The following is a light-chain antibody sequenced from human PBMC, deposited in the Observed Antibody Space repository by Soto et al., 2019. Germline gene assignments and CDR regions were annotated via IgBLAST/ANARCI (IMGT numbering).Light chain of an antibody. J-gene: IGKJ4*01. Sequence: DIQMTQSPSTLSASVGDRVTITCRASQSISSWLAWYQQKPGQPPKLLIYWASTRESGVPDRFSGSGSGTDFTLTISSLQAEDVAVYYCQQYYSTPLTFGGGTKVDI. CDR1: QSISSW. CDR3: QQYYSTPLT. CDR2: WAS. V-gene: IGKV4-1*01.